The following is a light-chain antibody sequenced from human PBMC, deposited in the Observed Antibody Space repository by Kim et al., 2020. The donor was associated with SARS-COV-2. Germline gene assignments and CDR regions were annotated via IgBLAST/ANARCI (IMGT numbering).Light chain of an antibody. J-gene: IGLJ2*01. V-gene: IGLV2-23*02. CDR2: GVN. CDR1: STVIANYNY. Sequence: PAQSLTISCTGASTVIANYNYVGWYQLYPGKAPKLIIYGVNKRPPGISVRFFGSKSVDTASLSISGLQAEDEAYYHCCSYVSRSEFGGGTQLTFL. CDR3: CSYVSRSE.